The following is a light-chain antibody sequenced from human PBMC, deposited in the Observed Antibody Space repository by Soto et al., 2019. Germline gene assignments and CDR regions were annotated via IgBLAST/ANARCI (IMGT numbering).Light chain of an antibody. V-gene: IGLV2-14*01. CDR3: SSYTTSSTRV. Sequence: QSVLAQPASVSGSPGQSIAISCSGSSSDLGIYNYVSWYQQHPGKVPKLIIFEVTNRPSGVSNRFSGSKSGNTASLTISGLQAEYEADYYCSSYTTSSTRVFGTGTKVTVL. J-gene: IGLJ1*01. CDR1: SSDLGIYNY. CDR2: EVT.